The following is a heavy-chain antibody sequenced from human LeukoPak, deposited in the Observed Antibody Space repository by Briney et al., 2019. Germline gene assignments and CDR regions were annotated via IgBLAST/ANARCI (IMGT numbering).Heavy chain of an antibody. CDR1: GFTFSSYS. Sequence: GGSLRLSCAASGFTFSSYSMNWARQAPGKGLEWVSFISSSSSYIYYADSVKGRFTISRDNAKNSLYLQMNSLRAEDTAVYYCARVGEYQLLPDHWGQGTLVTVSS. J-gene: IGHJ4*02. CDR2: ISSSSSYI. CDR3: ARVGEYQLLPDH. V-gene: IGHV3-21*01. D-gene: IGHD2-2*01.